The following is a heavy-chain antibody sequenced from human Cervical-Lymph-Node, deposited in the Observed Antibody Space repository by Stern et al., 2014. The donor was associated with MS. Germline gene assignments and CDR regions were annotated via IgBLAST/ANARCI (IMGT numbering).Heavy chain of an antibody. CDR3: ARHVQGFDY. J-gene: IGHJ4*02. Sequence: EVQLVQSGAEVKKPGESLKISCKLSGYSFTIYYIAWVRQMPGKGLEWMAGIYPYDADTTYSPSFQGQVTISADKSITTAYLQWSSLRASDTAMYYCARHVQGFDYWGQGTLVTVSS. V-gene: IGHV5-51*01. CDR1: GYSFTIYY. CDR2: IYPYDADT.